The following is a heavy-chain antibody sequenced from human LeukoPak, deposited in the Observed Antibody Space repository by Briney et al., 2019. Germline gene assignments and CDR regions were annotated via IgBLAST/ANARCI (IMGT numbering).Heavy chain of an antibody. V-gene: IGHV3-30-3*01. CDR3: ARDGLSGWYPGVY. CDR2: ISYDGSNK. J-gene: IGHJ4*02. Sequence: GGSLRLSCAASGFTFSSYAMHWVRQAPGKGLEWVAVISYDGSNKYYADSVKGRFTTSRDNSKNALYLQMNSLRAEDTAVYYCARDGLSGWYPGVYWGQGTLVTVSS. D-gene: IGHD6-19*01. CDR1: GFTFSSYA.